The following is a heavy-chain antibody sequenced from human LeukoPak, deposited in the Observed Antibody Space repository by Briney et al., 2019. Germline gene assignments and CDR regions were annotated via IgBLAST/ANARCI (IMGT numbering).Heavy chain of an antibody. V-gene: IGHV4-4*02. CDR2: IYHSGST. D-gene: IGHD6-13*01. Sequence: SETLSLTCAVSGGSIGSSNWWSWVRQPPGKGLEWIGEIYHSGSTNYNPSLKSRVTISVDKSKNQFSLKLSSVTAADTAMYYCARTSWGDYYYYYGMDVWGQGTTVTVSS. J-gene: IGHJ6*02. CDR1: GGSIGSSNW. CDR3: ARTSWGDYYYYYGMDV.